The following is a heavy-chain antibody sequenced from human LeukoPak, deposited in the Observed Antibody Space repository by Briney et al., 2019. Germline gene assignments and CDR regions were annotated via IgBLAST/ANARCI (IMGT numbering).Heavy chain of an antibody. V-gene: IGHV1-69*04. CDR3: AREGDGYNDYYYYGMDV. D-gene: IGHD5-24*01. J-gene: IGHJ6*02. Sequence: GASVKVSCKASGGTFSSYAISWVRQAPGQGLEWMGRIIPILGIANYAQKFQGRVTITADKSTSTAYMELSNLRSEDTAVYYCAREGDGYNDYYYYGMDVWGQGTTVTVSS. CDR2: IIPILGIA. CDR1: GGTFSSYA.